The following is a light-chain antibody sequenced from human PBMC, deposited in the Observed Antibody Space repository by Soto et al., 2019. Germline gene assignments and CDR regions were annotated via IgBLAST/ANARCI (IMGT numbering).Light chain of an antibody. CDR3: QQYNNWPPIS. Sequence: EIVMTQSQATLSVSPGERATLSCRASQSVSDNLAWYQQKPGQAPRLLIYGASTRATGIPARFSGCGSGTEFTLTISSLQSEDFAVCYCQQYNNWPPISFGQGTRVEMK. CDR2: GAS. J-gene: IGKJ5*01. V-gene: IGKV3-15*01. CDR1: QSVSDN.